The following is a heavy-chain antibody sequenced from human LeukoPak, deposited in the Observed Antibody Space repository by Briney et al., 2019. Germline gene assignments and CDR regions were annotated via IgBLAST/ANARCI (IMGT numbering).Heavy chain of an antibody. J-gene: IGHJ4*02. CDR2: IFHSGYV. CDR1: GDSVGSPYY. D-gene: IGHD1-14*01. CDR3: ARAVTGEPDYFDL. Sequence: PSETLSLTCNVSGDSVGSPYYWGWIRQPPGKGLEWVASIFHSGYVYHNPFLKSRVTMSIDMSRNQFSLKLTSVTAAETALYYCARAVTGEPDYFDLWGQGTLVTVSS. V-gene: IGHV4-38-2*02.